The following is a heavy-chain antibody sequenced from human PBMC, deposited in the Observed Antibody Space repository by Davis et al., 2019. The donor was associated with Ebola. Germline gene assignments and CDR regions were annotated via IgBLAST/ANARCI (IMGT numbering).Heavy chain of an antibody. Sequence: KVSCKGSGYSFTSYWIGWVRQMPGKGLEWMGTIYPGDSDTRYSPSFQGQVTISADKSISTAYLQWSSLKASDTAMYYCARQPIYSSSWMFDYWGQGTLVTVSS. V-gene: IGHV5-51*01. D-gene: IGHD6-13*01. CDR2: IYPGDSDT. CDR1: GYSFTSYW. J-gene: IGHJ4*02. CDR3: ARQPIYSSSWMFDY.